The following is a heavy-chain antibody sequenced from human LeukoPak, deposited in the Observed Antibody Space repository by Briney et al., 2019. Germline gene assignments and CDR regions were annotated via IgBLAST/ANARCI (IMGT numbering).Heavy chain of an antibody. V-gene: IGHV4-34*01. CDR3: ATLGEGTWYSSSSWFDP. Sequence: SETLSLTCAVYGGSFSGYYWSWIRQPPGKGLEWIGEINHSGSNNYNPSLKSRVTISVDTSKNQFSLKLSSVTAADTAVYYCATLGEGTWYSSSSWFDPWGQGTLVTVSS. J-gene: IGHJ5*02. D-gene: IGHD6-13*01. CDR2: INHSGSN. CDR1: GGSFSGYY.